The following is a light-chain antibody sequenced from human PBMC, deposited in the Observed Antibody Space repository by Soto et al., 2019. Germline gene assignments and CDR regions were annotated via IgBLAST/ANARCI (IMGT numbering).Light chain of an antibody. CDR2: DAS. V-gene: IGKV1-5*01. CDR1: QSISNW. Sequence: DIQMTQSPSTLPASVGDRVTITWLASQSISNWLAWYQQKPGKAPKLLIYDASSLESGVPSRFSGSGSGTEFALTISSLQPDDFATYYCLQYNTYSWKFGQGTKVDIK. J-gene: IGKJ1*01. CDR3: LQYNTYSWK.